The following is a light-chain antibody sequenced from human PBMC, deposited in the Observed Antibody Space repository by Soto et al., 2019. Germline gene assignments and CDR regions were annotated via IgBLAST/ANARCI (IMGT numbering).Light chain of an antibody. CDR3: QQLKGSPPIP. Sequence: IQLTQSPPSLSASVGDRVTVTCRASQAIGSYLTWYQQKPGKAPKLLIYAASPFHRGVPSRFSGSGSGTDFTLTISSLQPEDFGTYYCQQLKGSPPIPFGPGTKVDIK. V-gene: IGKV1-9*01. J-gene: IGKJ3*01. CDR1: QAIGSY. CDR2: AAS.